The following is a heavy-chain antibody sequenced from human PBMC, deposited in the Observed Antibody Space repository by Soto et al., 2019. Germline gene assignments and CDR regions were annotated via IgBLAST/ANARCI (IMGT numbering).Heavy chain of an antibody. CDR2: ISSSSSYI. J-gene: IGHJ6*01. V-gene: IGHV3-21*04. D-gene: IGHD2-15*01. Sequence: GGSLRLSCAASGFTFSSYSMNWVRQAPGKGLEWVSSISSSSSYIYYADSVKGRFTISRDNAKNSLYLQMNSLRVEDTAVYYCARARPDIVVVVVEPPGSYGMDVWGQGTTVTVSS. CDR1: GFTFSSYS. CDR3: ARARPDIVVVVVEPPGSYGMDV.